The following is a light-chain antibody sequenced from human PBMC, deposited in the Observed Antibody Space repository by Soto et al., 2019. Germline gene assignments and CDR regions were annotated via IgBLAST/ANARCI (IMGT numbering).Light chain of an antibody. CDR3: LQSRDSVST. V-gene: IGKV3-20*01. CDR2: GAS. J-gene: IGKJ3*01. Sequence: EIMLTQSPCILSLTPGERASLSCGAGQSISSSFLAWYQQKPGQAPRLLIYGASSRAAGIPDRFSGTGSGTDFTLTISRLEPEDFALYYCLQSRDSVSTFGPGTKVDIK. CDR1: QSISSSF.